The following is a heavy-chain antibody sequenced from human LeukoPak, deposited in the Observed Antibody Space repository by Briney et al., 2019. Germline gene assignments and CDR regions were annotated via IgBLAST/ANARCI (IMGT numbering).Heavy chain of an antibody. V-gene: IGHV1-2*02. CDR2: INPNSGGT. CDR1: GYTFTGYY. Sequence: ASVKVSCKTYGYTFTGYYMHWVRQAPGQGLEWMGWINPNSGGTNYAQKFQGRVTMTRDTSISTAYMELSRLRSDDTAVYYCARDRGGGSGSYYKPLNWFDPWGQGTLVTVSS. D-gene: IGHD3-10*01. CDR3: ARDRGGGSGSYYKPLNWFDP. J-gene: IGHJ5*02.